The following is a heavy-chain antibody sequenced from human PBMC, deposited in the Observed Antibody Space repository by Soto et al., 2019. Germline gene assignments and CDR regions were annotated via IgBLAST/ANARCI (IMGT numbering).Heavy chain of an antibody. V-gene: IGHV3-30*18. D-gene: IGHD1-26*01. CDR2: ISYDGSNK. J-gene: IGHJ4*02. CDR1: GFTFSSYG. Sequence: GGSLRLSCAASGFTFSSYGMHWVRQAPGKGLEWVAVISYDGSNKYYADSVKGRFTISRDNSKNTLYLQMNSLRAEDTAVYYWAKEGRSTRYFDEWGQGTLVTVSS. CDR3: AKEGRSTRYFDE.